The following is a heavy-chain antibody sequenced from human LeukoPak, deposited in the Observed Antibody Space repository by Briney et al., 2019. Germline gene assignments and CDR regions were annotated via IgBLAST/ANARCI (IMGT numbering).Heavy chain of an antibody. J-gene: IGHJ4*02. CDR2: IRSKAYGGTT. D-gene: IGHD2-2*01. CDR1: GFTFGEYA. Sequence: PGGSLRLSCTTAGFTFGEYAMSWVRQAPGKGLEWVGCIRSKAYGGTTQYAASVKGRFTISRDKSKNIVYLQMDSLKTEDTALYYCTRDSFEEHCGSTSCFANYWGQGTLVTVSS. V-gene: IGHV3-49*04. CDR3: TRDSFEEHCGSTSCFANY.